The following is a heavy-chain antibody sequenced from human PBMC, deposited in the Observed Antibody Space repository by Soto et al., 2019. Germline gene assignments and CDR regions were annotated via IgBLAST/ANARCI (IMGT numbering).Heavy chain of an antibody. V-gene: IGHV3-21*01. J-gene: IGHJ4*02. Sequence: GGSLRLSCAAPGFTFSGFSMNWVRQAPGKGLEWVSSVTSSPSSMFYADSVKGRFTISRDDAKDSLFLQMNRLRADDTAVYYCAREADFASSGYVLDYWGLGTLVTVSS. CDR3: AREADFASSGYVLDY. CDR1: GFTFSGFS. D-gene: IGHD3-22*01. CDR2: VTSSPSSM.